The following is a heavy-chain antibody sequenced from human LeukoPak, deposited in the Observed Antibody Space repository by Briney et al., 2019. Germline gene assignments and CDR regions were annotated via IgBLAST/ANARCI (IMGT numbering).Heavy chain of an antibody. Sequence: SQTLSLTCAISGDSVSSNSAAWNWIRQSPSRGLEWLGRTYYRSKWYNDYAVSVKSRITINPDTSKNQFSLQLNSVTPEDTAVYYCARDGAAAVPPNIYYFDYWGQGTLVTVSS. J-gene: IGHJ4*02. CDR1: GDSVSSNSAA. D-gene: IGHD6-13*01. CDR2: TYYRSKWYN. CDR3: ARDGAAAVPPNIYYFDY. V-gene: IGHV6-1*01.